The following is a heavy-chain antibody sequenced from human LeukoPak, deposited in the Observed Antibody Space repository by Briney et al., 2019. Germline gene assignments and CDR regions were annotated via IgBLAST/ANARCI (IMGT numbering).Heavy chain of an antibody. CDR3: ASPEGIATPP. D-gene: IGHD6-13*01. J-gene: IGHJ4*02. CDR2: IYTGGNT. V-gene: IGHV3-NL1*01. Sequence: GGSLRLSCATSGFTFSTYGMHWVRQAPGKGLEWVSVIYTGGNTYYADSVKGRFTISRDSSKNMLYLQMNSLRAEDTAVYYCASPEGIATPPWGQGTLVTVSS. CDR1: GFTFSTYG.